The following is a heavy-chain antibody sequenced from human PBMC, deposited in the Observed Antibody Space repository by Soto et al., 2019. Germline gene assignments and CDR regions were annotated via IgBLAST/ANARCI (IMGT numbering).Heavy chain of an antibody. J-gene: IGHJ6*02. CDR2: ISTYNGNT. V-gene: IGHV1-18*04. D-gene: IGHD3-10*01. Sequence: QVQLVQSGAEVKKPGASVTVSCKASGYTFTSYGISWVRQAPGQGREWMGWISTYNGNTNYAQKLQGRVTMTTDTATSTAYMELRSLRSDDTAVYYCARDGQTTMVRGVRGGSYNYYGMDVWGQGTTVTVSS. CDR1: GYTFTSYG. CDR3: ARDGQTTMVRGVRGGSYNYYGMDV.